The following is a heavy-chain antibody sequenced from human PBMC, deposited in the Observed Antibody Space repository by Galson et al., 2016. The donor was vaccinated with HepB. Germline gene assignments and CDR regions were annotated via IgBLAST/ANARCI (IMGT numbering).Heavy chain of an antibody. CDR1: GGTFSNYA. V-gene: IGHV1-69*13. J-gene: IGHJ6*02. CDR3: AQPRTTVTTLYYYYGMDV. Sequence: SVKVSCKASGGTFSNYAISWVRQAPGQGLERMGGIIPIFGTANYAQKFQGRVTITADESTSTAYMELSSLRSEDTAVYYCAQPRTTVTTLYYYYGMDVWGQGTTVTVSS. CDR2: IIPIFGTA. D-gene: IGHD4-17*01.